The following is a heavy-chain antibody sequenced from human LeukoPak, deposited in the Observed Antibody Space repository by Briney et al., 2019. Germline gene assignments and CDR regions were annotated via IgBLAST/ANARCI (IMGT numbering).Heavy chain of an antibody. CDR1: GGSTNSYY. D-gene: IGHD5-12*01. V-gene: IGHV4-59*01. CDR3: ARTVSGYYFNA. Sequence: SETLSLTCTVSGGSTNSYYWSWIRQSPGKGLEWIGYVAYSGSTDYNPSHKSRVTISLDTSKNQFSLKLSSVTAADTAVYYCARTVSGYYFNAWGPGTLVTVSS. CDR2: VAYSGST. J-gene: IGHJ5*02.